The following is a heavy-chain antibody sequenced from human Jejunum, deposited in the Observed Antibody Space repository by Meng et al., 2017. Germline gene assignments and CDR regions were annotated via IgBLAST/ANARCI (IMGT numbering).Heavy chain of an antibody. CDR3: VYSNYRSDY. J-gene: IGHJ4*02. V-gene: IGHV4-34*01. CDR1: GGSFSDYH. Sequence: QLQGQQWGAGLCKPSETLSPACAVYGGSFSDYHWTLIRQPPGKGLEWIGEINHSGSTHYRPYLESRLSISADSSKNQLSLRLNSVTAADTAVYSCVYSNYRSDYWGQGTLVTVSS. CDR2: INHSGST. D-gene: IGHD4-11*01.